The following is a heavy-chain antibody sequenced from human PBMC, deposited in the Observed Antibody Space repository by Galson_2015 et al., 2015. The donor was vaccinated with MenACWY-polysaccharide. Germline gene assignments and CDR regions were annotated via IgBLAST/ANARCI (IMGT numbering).Heavy chain of an antibody. CDR3: ARAGAKYCRGGNCFFNWFDP. V-gene: IGHV3-74*01. CDR2: TRGDVDAT. CDR1: GVSFGSYS. Sequence: ALSLGGAASGVSFGSYSMDWVHQAPGKGLVWGSGTRGDVDATDYADSANGRHKISTDDAKYGQYLQMTSLRAEDSAVYYCARAGAKYCRGGNCFFNWFDPWGQGTLVTVSS. D-gene: IGHD2-15*01. J-gene: IGHJ5*02.